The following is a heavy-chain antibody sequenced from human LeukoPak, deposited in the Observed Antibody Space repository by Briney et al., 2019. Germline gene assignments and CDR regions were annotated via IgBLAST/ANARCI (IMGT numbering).Heavy chain of an antibody. CDR3: ARDGYSSSWFTNWFDP. V-gene: IGHV1-18*04. CDR1: GYTFTSYG. CDR2: ISAYNGNT. D-gene: IGHD6-13*01. Sequence: ASVKVSCKASGYTFTSYGISWVRQAPGQGLEWMGWISAYNGNTNYAQKLQGRVTMTTDTSTSTAYMKLRSLRSDDTAVYYCARDGYSSSWFTNWFDPWGQGTLVTVSS. J-gene: IGHJ5*02.